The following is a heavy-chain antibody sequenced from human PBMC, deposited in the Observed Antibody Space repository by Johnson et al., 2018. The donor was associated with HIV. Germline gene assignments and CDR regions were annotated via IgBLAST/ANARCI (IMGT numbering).Heavy chain of an antibody. V-gene: IGHV3-30*14. J-gene: IGHJ3*02. D-gene: IGHD3-22*01. CDR1: GFAFSSYA. CDR2: ISYDGSNK. CDR3: AKVRYYDRDAFDI. Sequence: QVQLVESGGGVVQPGRSLRLSCAASGFAFSSYAMHWVRQAPGKGLEWVAVISYDGSNKYYADSVKGRFTISRDNSKNTLYLQINSLRAEDTAVYYCAKVRYYDRDAFDIWGPGTLVTVSP.